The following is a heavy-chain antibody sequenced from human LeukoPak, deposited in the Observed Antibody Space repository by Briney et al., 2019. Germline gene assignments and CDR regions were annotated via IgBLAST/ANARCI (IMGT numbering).Heavy chain of an antibody. Sequence: SETLSLTCAVYGGSFSGYYWSWIRQPPGKGLEWIGEINHSGSTNNNPSLKSRVTMSVDTSKNQFSLKVSSVTAADTAVYYCARDPSSWFDPWGQGTLVTVSS. CDR2: INHSGST. J-gene: IGHJ5*02. CDR1: GGSFSGYY. CDR3: ARDPSSWFDP. V-gene: IGHV4-34*01.